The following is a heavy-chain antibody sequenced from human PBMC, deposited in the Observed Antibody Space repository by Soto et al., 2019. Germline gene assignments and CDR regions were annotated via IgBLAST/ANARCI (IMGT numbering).Heavy chain of an antibody. J-gene: IGHJ6*02. V-gene: IGHV3-7*03. CDR2: INKNGGEK. Sequence: PGGSLRLSCAASGFTFSSYSMSWVRQAPGKGLEWVANINKNGGEKYYVDSVKGRFTISRDNAKNSLYLQMNSLRAEDTAVYYCAKVWVPYGMDVWGQGTTVTVSS. CDR3: AKVWVPYGMDV. CDR1: GFTFSSYS. D-gene: IGHD3-16*01.